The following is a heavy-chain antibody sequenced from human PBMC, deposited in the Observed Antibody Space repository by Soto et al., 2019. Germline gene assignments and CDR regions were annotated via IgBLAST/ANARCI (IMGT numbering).Heavy chain of an antibody. D-gene: IGHD2-8*01. CDR3: ARDLAIHGVYDY. CDR1: GYTFTSYG. Sequence: ASVKVSCKASGYTFTSYGISWVRQAPGQGLEWTGWISAYNGNTNYAQKLQGRVTMTTDTSTSTAYMELRSLRSDDTAVYYCARDLAIHGVYDYWGQGTLVTVSS. V-gene: IGHV1-18*01. CDR2: ISAYNGNT. J-gene: IGHJ4*02.